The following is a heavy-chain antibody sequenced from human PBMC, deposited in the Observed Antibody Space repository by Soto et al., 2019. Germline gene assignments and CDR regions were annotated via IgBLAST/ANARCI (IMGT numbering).Heavy chain of an antibody. CDR2: IYRSGST. D-gene: IGHD2-8*01. V-gene: IGHV4-4*02. CDR1: GGSISSNNW. CDR3: ARHSPSYTNAGDY. J-gene: IGHJ4*02. Sequence: SETLSLTCAVYGGSISSNNWWSWVRQPPGKGLEWIGEIYRSGSTNYNPSLKSRVTISVDKSRNQFSLRLSSVTAADTAVYYCARHSPSYTNAGDYWGQGTLVTVSS.